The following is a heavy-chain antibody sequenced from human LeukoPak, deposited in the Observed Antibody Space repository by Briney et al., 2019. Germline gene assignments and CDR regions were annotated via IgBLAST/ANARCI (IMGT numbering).Heavy chain of an antibody. CDR2: IIPILGIA. J-gene: IGHJ3*02. V-gene: IGHV1-69*04. CDR1: GGTFSSYA. CDR3: ASQGPLKAFDI. Sequence: ASVKVSCKASGGTFSSYAISWVRQAPGQGLEWMGRIIPILGIANYAQKFQGRVTITADKSTSTAYMELSSLRSEDTAVYYCASQGPLKAFDIWGQGTMVTVSS.